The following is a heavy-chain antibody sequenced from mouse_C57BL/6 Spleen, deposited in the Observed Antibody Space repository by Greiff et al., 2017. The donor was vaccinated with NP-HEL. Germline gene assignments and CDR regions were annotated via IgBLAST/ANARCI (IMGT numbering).Heavy chain of an antibody. D-gene: IGHD2-5*01. V-gene: IGHV5-9*01. J-gene: IGHJ1*03. CDR2: ISGGGGNT. CDR1: GFTLSSYT. Sequence: EVQRVESGGGLVKPGGSLKLSCAASGFTLSSYTMSWVRQTPEKRLEWVATISGGGGNTYYPDSVKGRFTISRDNAKNTLYLQMSSLRSEDTALYYCARRDYYSNYEGYFDVWGTGTTVTVSS. CDR3: ARRDYYSNYEGYFDV.